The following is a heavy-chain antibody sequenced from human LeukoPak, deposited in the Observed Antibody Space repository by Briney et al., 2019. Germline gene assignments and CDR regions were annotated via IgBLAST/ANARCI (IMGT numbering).Heavy chain of an antibody. CDR2: ILYDGSNK. J-gene: IGHJ4*02. CDR1: GFTFSSYG. V-gene: IGHV3-33*01. D-gene: IGHD6-13*01. CDR3: ARGRLGIAAAGTATPTYYFDY. Sequence: GGSLRLSCAASGFTFSSYGMHWVRQAPGRGLEWVAVILYDGSNKYYADSVKGRFTISRDNSKNTLYLQMNSLRAEDTAVYYCARGRLGIAAAGTATPTYYFDYWGQGTLVTVSS.